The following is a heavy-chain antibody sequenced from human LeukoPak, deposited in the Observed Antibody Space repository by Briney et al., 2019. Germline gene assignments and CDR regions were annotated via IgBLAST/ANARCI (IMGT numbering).Heavy chain of an antibody. Sequence: QSGGSLRLSCAASGFTLSGYDMNWIRQAPGKGLEWLSYMSASGSVIYYADSVKGRFTISRDDAKNSLYLQMNTLSVEDTAVYYCARGEWRTWGQGTLVTVSS. CDR1: GFTLSGYD. J-gene: IGHJ5*02. CDR3: ARGEWRT. V-gene: IGHV3-48*03. CDR2: MSASGSVI. D-gene: IGHD3-3*01.